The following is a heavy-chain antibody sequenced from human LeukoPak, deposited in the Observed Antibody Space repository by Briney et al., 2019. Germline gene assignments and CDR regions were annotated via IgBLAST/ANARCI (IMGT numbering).Heavy chain of an antibody. V-gene: IGHV3-74*01. CDR2: INIDGSSA. CDR3: SRDGGSSSTWFDP. CDR1: GFTFSNYW. Sequence: GGSLGLSCAASGFTFSNYWMHWVRQAPGKGLVWVSRINIDGSSANYADSVKGRFTISRDNAKNTLYLQMNSLTAEDTAVFYCSRDGGSSSTWFDPWGQGTLVTVSS. J-gene: IGHJ5*02. D-gene: IGHD6-6*01.